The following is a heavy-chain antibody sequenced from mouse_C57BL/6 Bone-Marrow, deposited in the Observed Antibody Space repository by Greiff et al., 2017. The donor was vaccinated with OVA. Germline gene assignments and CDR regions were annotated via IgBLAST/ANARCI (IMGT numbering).Heavy chain of an antibody. V-gene: IGHV10-1*01. CDR1: GFRFNTYA. CDR3: AYGNYAAMDY. J-gene: IGHJ4*01. CDR2: IRSKSNNYAT. D-gene: IGHD2-1*01. Sequence: EAGGGLVQPTGSLKLSCAASGFRFNTYAMNWVRQAPGKGLEWVARIRSKSNNYATYYADSVKDRFTISRDDSESMLYLQMNNLKTEDTAMYYCAYGNYAAMDYWGQGTSVTVSS.